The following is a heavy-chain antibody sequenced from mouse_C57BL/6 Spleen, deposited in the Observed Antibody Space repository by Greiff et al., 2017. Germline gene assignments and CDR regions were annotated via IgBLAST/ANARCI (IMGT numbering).Heavy chain of an antibody. CDR2: INPSTGGT. Sequence: VQLQQSGPELVKPGASVKISCKASGYSFTGYYMNWVKQSPEKSLEWIGEINPSTGGTTYNQKFKAKATLTVDKSSSTAYMQLKSLTSEDSAVYYCARRDEDYYAMDYWGQGTSVTVSS. J-gene: IGHJ4*01. CDR1: GYSFTGYY. V-gene: IGHV1-42*01. D-gene: IGHD3-3*01. CDR3: ARRDEDYYAMDY.